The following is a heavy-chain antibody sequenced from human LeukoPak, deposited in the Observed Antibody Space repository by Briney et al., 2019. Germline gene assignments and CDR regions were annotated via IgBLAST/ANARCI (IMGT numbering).Heavy chain of an antibody. J-gene: IGHJ4*02. D-gene: IGHD2-2*01. V-gene: IGHV3-30*02. Sequence: GGSLRLSCAASGFTFRSYGMHWVRQAPGKGLEWVSFIRYDGSNKYYADSVKGRFTISRDNSKNTLYLQMNCLRADDTAVYYCAKDHCSSTSCYYFGYWGQGTLVTVSS. CDR3: AKDHCSSTSCYYFGY. CDR2: IRYDGSNK. CDR1: GFTFRSYG.